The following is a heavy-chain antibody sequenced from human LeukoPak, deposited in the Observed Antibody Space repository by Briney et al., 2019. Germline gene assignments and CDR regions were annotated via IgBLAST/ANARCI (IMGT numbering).Heavy chain of an antibody. Sequence: GASVKVSCKFSGYTLTELSMHWVRQAPGKGLEWMGGFDPEDGETIYAQKFQGRVTMTEDTSTDTAYMELSSLRSEDTAVYYCATFYCSSTSCYIDYYYGMDVWGQGTTVTVSS. D-gene: IGHD2-2*02. CDR3: ATFYCSSTSCYIDYYYGMDV. CDR1: GYTLTELS. J-gene: IGHJ6*02. CDR2: FDPEDGET. V-gene: IGHV1-24*01.